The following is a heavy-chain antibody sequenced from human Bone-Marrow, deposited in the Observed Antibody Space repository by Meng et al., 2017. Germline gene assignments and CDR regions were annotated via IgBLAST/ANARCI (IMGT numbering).Heavy chain of an antibody. Sequence: GESLKISCAASGFTFSSYEMNWVRQAPGKGLEWVSYISSSGSTIYYADSVKGRFTISRDNAKNTLYLQMNSLRAEDTAVYYCARDATYSSSWWGELIVDPHFDYWGHGTRVTVSS. CDR3: ARDATYSSSWWGELIVDPHFDY. V-gene: IGHV3-48*03. CDR1: GFTFSSYE. J-gene: IGHJ4*01. CDR2: ISSSGSTI. D-gene: IGHD6-13*01.